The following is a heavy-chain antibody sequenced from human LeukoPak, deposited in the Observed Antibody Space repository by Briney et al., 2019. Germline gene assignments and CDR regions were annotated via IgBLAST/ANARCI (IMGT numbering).Heavy chain of an antibody. CDR2: NYHGDSQT. Sequence: GESLKISRKGSGYSFDMYWTGWVRQMPGKGLEWMGINYHGDSQTAYSPSFQGQVTISADKSISTAYLQWRSLKASDTAIYYCRRIRGYDFWSRGAFDIWGQGKMGTVSS. D-gene: IGHD3-3*01. J-gene: IGHJ3*02. CDR1: GYSFDMYW. V-gene: IGHV5-51*01. CDR3: RRIRGYDFWSRGAFDI.